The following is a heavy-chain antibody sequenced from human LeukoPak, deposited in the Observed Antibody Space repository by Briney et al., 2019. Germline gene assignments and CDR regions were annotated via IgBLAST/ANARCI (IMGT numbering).Heavy chain of an antibody. CDR2: IYYSGST. CDR1: GGSISSHY. V-gene: IGHV4-59*11. J-gene: IGHJ6*03. D-gene: IGHD5-18*01. CDR3: ARAGGYSSSYYYYYYMDV. Sequence: SETLSLTCTVSGGSISSHYWSWIRQPPGKGLEWIGYIYYSGSTNYNPSLKSRVTISVDTSKNQFSLKLSSVTAADTAVYYCARAGGYSSSYYYYYYMDVWGKGTTVTVSS.